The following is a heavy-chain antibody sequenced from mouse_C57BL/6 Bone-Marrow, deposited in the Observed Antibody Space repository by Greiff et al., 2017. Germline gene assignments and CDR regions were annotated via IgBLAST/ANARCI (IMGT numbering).Heavy chain of an antibody. CDR2: IDPSDSYT. CDR3: ARITPWDYFDY. CDR1: GYTFTSYW. J-gene: IGHJ2*01. Sequence: QVQLQQPGAELVRPGTSVKLSCKASGYTFTSYWMHWVKQRPGQGLEWIGVIDPSDSYTNYNQKFKGKATLTVDTSSSTAYMQLSSLTSEDSAVYYCARITPWDYFDYWGQGTTLTVSS. V-gene: IGHV1-59*01. D-gene: IGHD1-1*01.